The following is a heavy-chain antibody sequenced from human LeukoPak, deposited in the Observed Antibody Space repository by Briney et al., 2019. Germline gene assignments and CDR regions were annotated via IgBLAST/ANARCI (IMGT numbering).Heavy chain of an antibody. J-gene: IGHJ6*03. CDR1: GFTFSSHA. CDR2: ISYDGSNK. D-gene: IGHD1-26*01. V-gene: IGHV3-30*04. Sequence: PGRSLRLSCAASGFTFSSHAMNWVRQAPGKGLEWVAVISYDGSNKYYVDSVKGRFTISRDNSKNTLYLQMDSLGPEDTAVYYCARDPYSGNYGTYYYYYMDVWGKGTTVTISS. CDR3: ARDPYSGNYGTYYYYYMDV.